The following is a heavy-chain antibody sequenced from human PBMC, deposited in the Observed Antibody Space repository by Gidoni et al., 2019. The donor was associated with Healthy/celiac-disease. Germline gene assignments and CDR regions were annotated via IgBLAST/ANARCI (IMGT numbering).Heavy chain of an antibody. CDR3: AREEEDIVVVPAAIPAWFDP. CDR2: INHSGST. D-gene: IGHD2-2*01. J-gene: IGHJ5*02. V-gene: IGHV4-34*01. CDR1: GGSVSGYY. Sequence: QVQLQQWGAGLLKPSETLSLTCAVYGGSVSGYYWTWIRPPPGKGLEWIGEINHSGSTNYNPSLKSRVTISVDTSKNQFSLKLSSVTAADTAVYYCAREEEDIVVVPAAIPAWFDPWGQGTLVTVSS.